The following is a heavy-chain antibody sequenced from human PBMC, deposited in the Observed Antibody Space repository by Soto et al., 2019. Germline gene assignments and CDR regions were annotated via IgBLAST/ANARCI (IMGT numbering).Heavy chain of an antibody. Sequence: PGGSLRLSCAASGFTFSSYWMHWVRQAPGKGLVWVSRINSDGSSTSYADSVKGRFTISRDNAKNTLYLQMNSLRAEDTAVYYCARGAFGGVQEDYWGQGTLVTVSS. CDR2: INSDGSST. CDR3: ARGAFGGVQEDY. D-gene: IGHD3-16*01. CDR1: GFTFSSYW. J-gene: IGHJ4*02. V-gene: IGHV3-74*01.